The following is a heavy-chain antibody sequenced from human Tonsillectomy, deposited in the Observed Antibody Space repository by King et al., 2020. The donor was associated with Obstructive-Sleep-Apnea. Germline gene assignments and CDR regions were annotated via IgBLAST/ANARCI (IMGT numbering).Heavy chain of an antibody. CDR3: TRDIGTGTTYYFDY. CDR1: GFTFDDYT. V-gene: IGHV3-43*01. J-gene: IGHJ4*02. Sequence: VQLVESGGVVVQPGGSLRLSCAASGFTFDDYTMHWVRQAPGKGLEWVSLISWDGGSKYYADSVKGRFTISRDNSKNSLSLQINSLRTEDTALYYCTRDIGTGTTYYFDYWGQGTLVTVSS. D-gene: IGHD1-7*01. CDR2: ISWDGGSK.